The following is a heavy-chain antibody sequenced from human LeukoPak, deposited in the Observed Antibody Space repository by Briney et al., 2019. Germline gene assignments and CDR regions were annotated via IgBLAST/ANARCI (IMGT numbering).Heavy chain of an antibody. Sequence: SETLSLTCAVYGGSFSGYYWSWIRQPPGKGLEWIGEINHSGSTNYNPSLKSRVTISVDTSKNQFSLKLSSVTAADTAVYYCARDVYDFWSGRNNWFDPWGQGTLVTVSS. J-gene: IGHJ5*02. V-gene: IGHV4-34*01. CDR3: ARDVYDFWSGRNNWFDP. CDR1: GGSFSGYY. D-gene: IGHD3-3*01. CDR2: INHSGST.